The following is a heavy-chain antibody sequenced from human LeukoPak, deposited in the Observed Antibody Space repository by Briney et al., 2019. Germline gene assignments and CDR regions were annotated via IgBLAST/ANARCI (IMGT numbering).Heavy chain of an antibody. Sequence: SETLSLTCAVYGGSFSGYYWSWIRQPPGKGLEWIGEINHSGSTNYNPSLKSRVTISVDTSKNQFSLILSSVTAADTAVYYCARMSLRGGRFDYWGQGTLVTVSS. CDR1: GGSFSGYY. J-gene: IGHJ4*02. CDR2: INHSGST. V-gene: IGHV4-34*01. CDR3: ARMSLRGGRFDY. D-gene: IGHD3-16*01.